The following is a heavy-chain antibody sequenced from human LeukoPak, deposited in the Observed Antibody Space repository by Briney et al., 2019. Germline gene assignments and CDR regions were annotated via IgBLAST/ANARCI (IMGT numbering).Heavy chain of an antibody. J-gene: IGHJ6*03. D-gene: IGHD1-26*01. V-gene: IGHV1-2*02. CDR3: ARDRNSRYYKPRPIYHMDV. Sequence: GASVKVSCKTSGFPFTGYYIHWVRQAPGQGLEWMGWLNPHSGGPTYAQKFQGRVTVTRDTSISTAYMELSRLRSDDTAIYYCARDRNSRYYKPRPIYHMDVWGKGTTVTVSS. CDR2: LNPHSGGP. CDR1: GFPFTGYY.